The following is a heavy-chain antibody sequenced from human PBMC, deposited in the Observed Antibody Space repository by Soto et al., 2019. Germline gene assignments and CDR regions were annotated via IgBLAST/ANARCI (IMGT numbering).Heavy chain of an antibody. J-gene: IGHJ3*02. D-gene: IGHD2-21*02. CDR3: ARNYGGNSYAFDI. Sequence: GGSLRLSCAASGFTFSSCAMHWVRQAPGKGLEWVALISYDGSNKYYANSVKGRFTIARDNSKNTLYLQMGSLRAEDMAVYYCARNYGGNSYAFDIWGQGTMVTVSS. CDR2: ISYDGSNK. CDR1: GFTFSSCA. V-gene: IGHV3-30*14.